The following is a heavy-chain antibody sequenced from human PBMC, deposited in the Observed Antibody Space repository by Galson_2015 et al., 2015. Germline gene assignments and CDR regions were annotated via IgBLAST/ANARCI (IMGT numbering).Heavy chain of an antibody. D-gene: IGHD4-17*01. Sequence: SLRLSCAASGFTFSNNGMHWVRQAPGKGLEWVAVIWDDGTNKYYADSVKGRFIISRDNSKNTLYLQMNSLRAEDTAVYYCARVLDYGDYGPLDYWGQGTLVTVSS. CDR2: IWDDGTNK. J-gene: IGHJ4*02. CDR1: GFTFSNNG. CDR3: ARVLDYGDYGPLDY. V-gene: IGHV3-33*01.